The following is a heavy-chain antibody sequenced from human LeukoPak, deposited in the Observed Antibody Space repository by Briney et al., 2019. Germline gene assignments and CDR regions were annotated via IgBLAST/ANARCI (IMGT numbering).Heavy chain of an antibody. CDR3: ASEGSYCTSTSCYAGMDY. CDR2: IYYSGST. Sequence: KPSETLSLTCTVSGGSISSYYWSWIRQPPGKGLEWIGYIYYSGSTYYKPSLKSRVTISLDTSKNQFSLNLSSVTAADTAVYHCASEGSYCTSTSCYAGMDYWGQGTLVTVSS. J-gene: IGHJ4*02. CDR1: GGSISSYY. V-gene: IGHV4-59*08. D-gene: IGHD2-2*01.